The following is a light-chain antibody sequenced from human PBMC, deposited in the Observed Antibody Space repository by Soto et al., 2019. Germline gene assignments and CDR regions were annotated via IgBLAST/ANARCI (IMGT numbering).Light chain of an antibody. J-gene: IGKJ1*01. CDR3: QQYYSYAWT. CDR2: AAS. V-gene: IGKV1-8*01. CDR1: QGISSY. Sequence: AIRMTQSPSSLSASTGDRVTITCRASQGISSYLAWYQQKPGKAPKLLIYAASTLQSGGPSRFSGSGSGTDFTRTISCLQSEDFATYYCQQYYSYAWTFGQGTKVEIK.